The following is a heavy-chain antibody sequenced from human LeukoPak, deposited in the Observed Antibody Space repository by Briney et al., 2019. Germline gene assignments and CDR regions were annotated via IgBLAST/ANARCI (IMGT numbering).Heavy chain of an antibody. CDR2: INSDGSST. Sequence: GGSLRLSCAASGFTFSSYWTHWVRQAPGKGLVWVSRINSDGSSTSYADSVKGRFTISRDNAKNTLYLQMNSLRAEDTAVYYCARTSQTYYYYGMDVWGQGTTVTVSS. CDR1: GFTFSSYW. V-gene: IGHV3-74*01. J-gene: IGHJ6*02. CDR3: ARTSQTYYYYGMDV.